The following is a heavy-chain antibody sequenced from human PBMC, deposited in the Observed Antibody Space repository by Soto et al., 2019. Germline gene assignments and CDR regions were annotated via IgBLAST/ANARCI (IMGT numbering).Heavy chain of an antibody. D-gene: IGHD2-15*01. V-gene: IGHV3-30*18. CDR3: AKDTASGGNPFGS. CDR2: ISYDGINK. Sequence: GGSLGLSCAASGFTFSRYGMHWVRQAPGKGLEWVAVISYDGINKYYEDSVKGRFTVSRDASTNTLYLQMSSLRVEDTAIYYCAKDTASGGNPFGSWGQGTPVTVSS. CDR1: GFTFSRYG. J-gene: IGHJ4*02.